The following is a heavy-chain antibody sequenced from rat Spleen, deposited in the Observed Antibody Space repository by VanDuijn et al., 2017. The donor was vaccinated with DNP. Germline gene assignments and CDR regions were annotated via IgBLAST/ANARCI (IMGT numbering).Heavy chain of an antibody. Sequence: EVQLVESGGGFVQPGRSLKLSCAASGFTFSDYAMAWVRQSPKKGLEWVATIIYDGSSTYYRDSVKGRCTISRDNAKITLYLQMDSLRSEDTATYYCATRGYYGYNIFDYWGQGVMVTVSS. J-gene: IGHJ2*01. CDR1: GFTFSDYA. CDR2: IIYDGSST. CDR3: ATRGYYGYNIFDY. V-gene: IGHV5S10*01. D-gene: IGHD1-9*01.